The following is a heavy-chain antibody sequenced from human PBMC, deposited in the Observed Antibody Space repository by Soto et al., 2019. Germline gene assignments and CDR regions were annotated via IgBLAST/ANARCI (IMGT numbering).Heavy chain of an antibody. J-gene: IGHJ5*01. Sequence: GGSLRLSCAASGFRFSTYNMDWVRQAPGKGPEWIAHISTTSFTIYYADSVKGRFTISRDNDRNSLYLEMNSLRDEDTAVYYCSRDRCYDGTCYSASDSWGQGTLVTVSS. V-gene: IGHV3-48*02. CDR1: GFRFSTYN. D-gene: IGHD2-15*01. CDR3: SRDRCYDGTCYSASDS. CDR2: ISTTSFTI.